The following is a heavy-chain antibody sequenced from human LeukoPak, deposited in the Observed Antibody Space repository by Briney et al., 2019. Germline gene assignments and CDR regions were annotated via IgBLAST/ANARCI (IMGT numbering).Heavy chain of an antibody. CDR1: GFTFSSYA. CDR3: AKDPGNNNWSYWYFDI. Sequence: GSLRLSCAASGFTFSSYAMTWVRQAPGKGLEWVSSISGSGGSTYYADSVKGRFTISRDNSKNTLYLQMNSLRAEDTAVYYCAKDPGNNNWSYWYFDIWGRGTLVSVSS. V-gene: IGHV3-23*01. J-gene: IGHJ2*01. CDR2: ISGSGGST. D-gene: IGHD1-1*01.